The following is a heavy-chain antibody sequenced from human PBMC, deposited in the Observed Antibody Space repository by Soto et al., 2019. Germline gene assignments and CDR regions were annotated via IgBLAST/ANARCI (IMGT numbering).Heavy chain of an antibody. V-gene: IGHV1-2*04. J-gene: IGHJ6*02. Sequence: QVQLVQSGAEVKKPGASVKVSCKASGYTFTGYYMHWVRQAPGQGLEWMGWITPNSGGTNYAQKFQGWVTMTRDTSISTAYMELSRLRSDDTAVYYCARDHRIQLWPDFGVWFYGMDVWGQGTTVTVSS. CDR2: ITPNSGGT. CDR3: ARDHRIQLWPDFGVWFYGMDV. D-gene: IGHD5-18*01. CDR1: GYTFTGYY.